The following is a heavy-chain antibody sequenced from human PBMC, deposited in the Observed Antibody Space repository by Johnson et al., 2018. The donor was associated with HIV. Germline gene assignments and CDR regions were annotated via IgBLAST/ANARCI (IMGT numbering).Heavy chain of an antibody. J-gene: IGHJ3*02. V-gene: IGHV3-74*01. Sequence: VQLVESGGGLVQPGGSLRLSCAASGFDFSSSWMHWVRQAPGKGLVWVSRIRNDGSATTYADSVKGRFTISRDNAKNSLYLQMNSLSAEDTAVYYCARDWGTIQLWSSGAFDIWGQGTMVTVSS. CDR1: GFDFSSSW. CDR3: ARDWGTIQLWSSGAFDI. CDR2: IRNDGSAT. D-gene: IGHD5-18*01.